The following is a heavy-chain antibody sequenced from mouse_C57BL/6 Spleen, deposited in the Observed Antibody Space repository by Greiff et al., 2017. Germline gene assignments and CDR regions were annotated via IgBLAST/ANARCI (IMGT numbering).Heavy chain of an antibody. CDR1: GYSITSCYY. D-gene: IGHD3-2*02. Sequence: EVHLVESGPGLVKPSQSLSLTCSVTGYSITSCYYWNWIRQFPGNKLEWMGYISYDGSNNYNPSLKNRISITRDTSKNQFFLKLNSVTTEDTATYYCARGTAQATAWFAYWGQGTLVTVSA. J-gene: IGHJ3*01. V-gene: IGHV3-6*01. CDR2: ISYDGSN. CDR3: ARGTAQATAWFAY.